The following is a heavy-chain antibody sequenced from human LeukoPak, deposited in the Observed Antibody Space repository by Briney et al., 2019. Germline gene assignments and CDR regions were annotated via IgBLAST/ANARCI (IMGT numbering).Heavy chain of an antibody. CDR3: ARRGYCSSTSCYEYRFDA. CDR1: GGSISSSSYY. Sequence: SETLSLTCTISGGSISSSSYYWGWIRQPPGKGLEWIGIIYYSGSTYYNPSLKSRLTISVDTSKNQFSLKLSSVTATDTAVYYCARRGYCSSTSCYEYRFDAWSQGTLVTVSS. D-gene: IGHD2-2*01. J-gene: IGHJ5*02. CDR2: IYYSGST. V-gene: IGHV4-39*01.